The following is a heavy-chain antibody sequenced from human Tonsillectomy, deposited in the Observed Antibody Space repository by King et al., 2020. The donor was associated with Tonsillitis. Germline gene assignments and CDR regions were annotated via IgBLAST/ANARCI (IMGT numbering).Heavy chain of an antibody. Sequence: VQLVESVGYLVQPGGSLRLSCAASGFTFTTYAMSWVRQAPGKGLEWVSVISGSGGSPYYADSVKGRFTISRDNSKNTLYLQMNSLRAEDTAVYYCAKLEGATSPFFQPFDYWGQGTLVTV. J-gene: IGHJ4*02. D-gene: IGHD1-26*01. CDR3: AKLEGATSPFFQPFDY. CDR2: ISGSGGSP. V-gene: IGHV3-23*04. CDR1: GFTFTTYA.